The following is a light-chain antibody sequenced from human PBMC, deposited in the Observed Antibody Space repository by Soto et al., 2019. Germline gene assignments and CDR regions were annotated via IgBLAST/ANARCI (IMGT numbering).Light chain of an antibody. CDR2: SDN. CDR3: AAWDDSLNGLL. CDR1: TSNIGGTNY. J-gene: IGLJ3*02. V-gene: IGLV1-44*01. Sequence: QSVLTQPPSASGTPGQRVFISCSGSTSNIGGTNYAYWYQQLPGAAPKLLIYSDNRRPSGVPDRFSGSKSGTSASLAISGLQSEDEAEYYCAAWDDSLNGLLFGGGTQLTVL.